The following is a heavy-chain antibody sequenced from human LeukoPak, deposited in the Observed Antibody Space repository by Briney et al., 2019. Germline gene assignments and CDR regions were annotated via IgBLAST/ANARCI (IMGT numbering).Heavy chain of an antibody. CDR1: GGSISSSSYY. Sequence: SETLSLTCTVSGGSISSSSYYWGWIRQPPWKGLEWIGSIYYSGSTYYNPSLKSRVTISVDTSKNQFSLKLSSVTAADTDVYYFARHLYAFDIWGQGTMVTVSS. CDR3: ARHLYAFDI. V-gene: IGHV4-39*01. CDR2: IYYSGST. J-gene: IGHJ3*02.